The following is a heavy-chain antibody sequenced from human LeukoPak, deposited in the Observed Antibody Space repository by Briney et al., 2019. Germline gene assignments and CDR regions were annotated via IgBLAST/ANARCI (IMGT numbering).Heavy chain of an antibody. J-gene: IGHJ4*02. CDR3: ARGGSGNWNAPFDY. V-gene: IGHV3-21*01. D-gene: IGHD1-1*01. Sequence: GGSLRLSCAASGFTFSSYSMNWVRQAPGKGLEWVSSISSSSNYIYYADSVKGRFIISRNNAWNSLYLQLNSLRAEDTAVYYCARGGSGNWNAPFDYWGQGTLVTVSS. CDR2: ISSSSNYI. CDR1: GFTFSSYS.